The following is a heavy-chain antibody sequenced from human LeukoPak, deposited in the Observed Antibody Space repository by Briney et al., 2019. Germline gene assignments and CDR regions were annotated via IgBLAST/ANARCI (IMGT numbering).Heavy chain of an antibody. J-gene: IGHJ4*02. Sequence: GESLKISSQGSGYSFTSYWIGWGRRMPGKGLEGRGIIYPGESHTRYSPSFQGQVTISADKSISTAYLQWSSLKASDTAMYYCARPASVAVPPLGISYFDYWGQGTLVTVSS. V-gene: IGHV5-51*01. CDR1: GYSFTSYW. CDR2: IYPGESHT. CDR3: ARPASVAVPPLGISYFDY. D-gene: IGHD2-2*01.